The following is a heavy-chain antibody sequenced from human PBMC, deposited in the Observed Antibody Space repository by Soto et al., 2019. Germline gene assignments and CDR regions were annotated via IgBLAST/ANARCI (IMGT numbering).Heavy chain of an antibody. V-gene: IGHV3-53*01. CDR3: ARGPSIAARPSFYYYGMDV. CDR2: IYSGGST. Sequence: VGSLRLSCAASGFTVSSNYMSWVLQAPRKGLEWVSVIYSGGSTYYADSVKGRFTISRDNSKNTLYLQMNSLRAEDTAVYYCARGPSIAARPSFYYYGMDVWGQGTTVTVSS. D-gene: IGHD6-6*01. J-gene: IGHJ6*02. CDR1: GFTVSSNY.